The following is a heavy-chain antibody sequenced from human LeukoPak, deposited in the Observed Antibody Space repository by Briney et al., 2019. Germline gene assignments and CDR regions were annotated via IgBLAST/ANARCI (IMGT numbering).Heavy chain of an antibody. CDR1: GDTFSSYA. D-gene: IGHD2-2*01. J-gene: IGHJ6*02. V-gene: IGHV1-69*04. CDR3: ARVYVIPKWDGMDV. CDR2: IMPILDIA. Sequence: SVKVSCKASGDTFSSYAISWVRQAPGQGLEWMGRIMPILDIAIYAQKFQGRVTITADKSTITAYMELSSLTSEDTAVYYCARVYVIPKWDGMDVWGQGTTVTVSS.